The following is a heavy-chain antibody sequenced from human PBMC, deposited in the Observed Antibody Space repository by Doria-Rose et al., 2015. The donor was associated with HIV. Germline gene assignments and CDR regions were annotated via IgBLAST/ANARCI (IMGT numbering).Heavy chain of an antibody. V-gene: IGHV1-3*01. CDR2: INVDNGNT. Sequence: QVQLVQSGAEVKTPGASVRVSCKASGYTFTRYAIHWVRQAPGQRPEWMGWINVDNGNTEYSQKFQGRLTITRDTSASTAYMELSSLTSDDTAVYYCAKDRVREVQAATTLDFWGQGTLVTVSS. J-gene: IGHJ4*02. D-gene: IGHD2-2*01. CDR1: GYTFTRYA. CDR3: AKDRVREVQAATTLDF.